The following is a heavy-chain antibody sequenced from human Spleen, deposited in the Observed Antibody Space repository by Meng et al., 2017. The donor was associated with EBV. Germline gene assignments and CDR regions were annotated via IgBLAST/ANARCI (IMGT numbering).Heavy chain of an antibody. CDR3: ARDRDYDILTGLYAFDI. CDR1: GYTFSNYG. Sequence: QVQLVQSGAEVXXXXXSXKVXXXASGYTFSNYGISWVRQAPGQGLEWMGWISAYNGNTNYAQKVQGRVTMTTDTSTSTVYMELRSLRSDDTAVYYCARDRDYDILTGLYAFDIWGQGTMVTVSS. J-gene: IGHJ3*02. CDR2: ISAYNGNT. D-gene: IGHD3-9*01. V-gene: IGHV1-18*01.